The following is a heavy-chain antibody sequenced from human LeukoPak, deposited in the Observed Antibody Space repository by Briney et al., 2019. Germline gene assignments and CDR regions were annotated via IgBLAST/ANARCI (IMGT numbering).Heavy chain of an antibody. CDR2: VASDEKTI. CDR1: GFTFTGHS. V-gene: IGHV3-30*04. J-gene: IGHJ4*02. CDR3: AREQYSGGTPFDY. D-gene: IGHD1-26*01. Sequence: GGSLRLSCVASGFTFTGHSMHWVRQAPGKGLEWVAVVASDEKTIFYADSLKGRFTVSRDNSKNTLYLQMNSLRDEDTAVYYCAREQYSGGTPFDYWGQGSLVTVSS.